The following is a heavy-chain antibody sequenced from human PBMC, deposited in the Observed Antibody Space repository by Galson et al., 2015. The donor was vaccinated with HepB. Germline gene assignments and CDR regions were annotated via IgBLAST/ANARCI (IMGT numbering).Heavy chain of an antibody. CDR1: GFTFSDYY. CDR2: ITNSGRST. Sequence: SLRLSCAVSGFTFSDYYMSWIRQAPGKGLEWLSYITNSGRSTSYADSVKGRFTISRDHAKNSLYLEMNSLRAEDTAVYYCARESRGNYFTFDYWGQGTTVIVSS. J-gene: IGHJ4*03. D-gene: IGHD2/OR15-2a*01. V-gene: IGHV3-11*01. CDR3: ARESRGNYFTFDY.